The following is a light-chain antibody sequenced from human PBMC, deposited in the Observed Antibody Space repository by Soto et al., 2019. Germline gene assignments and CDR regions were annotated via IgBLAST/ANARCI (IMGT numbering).Light chain of an antibody. Sequence: AIQMTQSPSSLSASVGDRVTITCRASQGIRNDLGWFQQKPGKAPNLLIYNASSLQGWVPSRFSGSGSGTDFTLTISSLQPEDFATYYCLQDYNYPLTFGGGTKVEIK. J-gene: IGKJ4*01. V-gene: IGKV1-6*01. CDR1: QGIRND. CDR3: LQDYNYPLT. CDR2: NAS.